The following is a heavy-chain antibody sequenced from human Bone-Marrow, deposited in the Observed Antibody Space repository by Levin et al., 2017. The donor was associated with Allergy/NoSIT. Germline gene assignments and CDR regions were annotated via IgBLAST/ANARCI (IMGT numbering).Heavy chain of an antibody. CDR2: ITSSGSNK. V-gene: IGHV3-21*01. Sequence: PGGSLRLSCAASGFTFSTYSMNWVRQAPGKGLEWVSVITSSGSNKYYADSVKGRFTISRDNAKNSLYLQMNSLRAEDTAVYHCASLQYDDYGNDYWGQGTLVTVSS. J-gene: IGHJ4*02. CDR1: GFTFSTYS. CDR3: ASLQYDDYGNDY. D-gene: IGHD4-11*01.